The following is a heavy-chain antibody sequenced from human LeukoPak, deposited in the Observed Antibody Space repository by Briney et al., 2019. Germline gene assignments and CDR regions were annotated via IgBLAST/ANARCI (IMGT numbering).Heavy chain of an antibody. CDR2: MNPNSGNT. D-gene: IGHD2-2*02. Sequence: ASVKVSCKASGYTFTSYDINWVRQATGQGLEWMGWMNPNSGNTGYAQKFQGRVTITTDESTSTAYMELSSLRSEDTAVYYCARGNPIPKRAAFDIWGQGTMVTVSS. V-gene: IGHV1-8*03. J-gene: IGHJ3*02. CDR1: GYTFTSYD. CDR3: ARGNPIPKRAAFDI.